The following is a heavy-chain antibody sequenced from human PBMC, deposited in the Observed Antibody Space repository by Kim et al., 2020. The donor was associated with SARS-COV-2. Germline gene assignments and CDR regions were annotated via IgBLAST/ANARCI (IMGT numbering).Heavy chain of an antibody. CDR1: GGSISSSSYY. CDR3: ARTSISGYYGMDV. V-gene: IGHV4-39*07. D-gene: IGHD6-6*01. J-gene: IGHJ6*02. CDR2: IYYSGST. Sequence: SETLSLTCTVSGGSISSSSYYWGWIRQPPGKGLEWIGSIYYSGSTYYNPPLKSRVTISVDTSKNQFSLKLSSVTAADTAVYYCARTSISGYYGMDVWGQGTTVTVSS.